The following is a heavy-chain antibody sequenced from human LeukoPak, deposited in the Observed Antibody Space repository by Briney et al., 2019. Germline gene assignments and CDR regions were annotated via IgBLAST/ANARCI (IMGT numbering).Heavy chain of an antibody. Sequence: GGSLRLSCAASGFTFSSYSMNWVRQSPGKGLEWVSYISSSSSTIYYADSVKGRFTISRDNAKNSLYLQMNSLRAEDTAVYYCARDNSNYVEVGDYWGQGTLVAVSS. D-gene: IGHD4-11*01. J-gene: IGHJ4*02. CDR2: ISSSSSTI. CDR1: GFTFSSYS. V-gene: IGHV3-48*01. CDR3: ARDNSNYVEVGDY.